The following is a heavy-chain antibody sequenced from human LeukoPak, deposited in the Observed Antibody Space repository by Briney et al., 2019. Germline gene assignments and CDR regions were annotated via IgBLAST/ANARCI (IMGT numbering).Heavy chain of an antibody. CDR3: AKGGYYYYYMDV. Sequence: GGSLRLSCAAYGFTFSSYAMSWVRQAPGKGLEWVSAISGSGGSTYYADSVKGRFTISRDNSKNTLYLQMNSLRAEDTAVYYCAKGGYYYYYMDVWGKGTTVTVSS. V-gene: IGHV3-23*01. J-gene: IGHJ6*03. CDR1: GFTFSSYA. CDR2: ISGSGGST.